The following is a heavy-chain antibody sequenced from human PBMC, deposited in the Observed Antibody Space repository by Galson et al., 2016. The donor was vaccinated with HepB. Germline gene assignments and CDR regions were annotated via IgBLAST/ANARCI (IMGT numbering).Heavy chain of an antibody. D-gene: IGHD6-19*01. V-gene: IGHV1-8*01. CDR2: MNPNSGKT. CDR3: ARPGRRIAVGGNYGMDV. J-gene: IGHJ6*02. CDR1: GYTFTSYD. Sequence: SVKVSCKASGYTFTSYDINWVRQATGQGLEWMGWMNPNSGKTGYAQKFQGRVTMTRNTSISTAYMELSSLRSEDTAVYYCARPGRRIAVGGNYGMDVWGQGTTVTVSS.